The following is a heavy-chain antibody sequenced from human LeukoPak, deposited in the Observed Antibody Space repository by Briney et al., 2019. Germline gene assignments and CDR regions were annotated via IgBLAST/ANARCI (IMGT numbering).Heavy chain of an antibody. Sequence: GGSLRLSCAASGFTFTAYSMSWVRQAPGRGLEWVARIKEDGTDIHYVDSVRGRFTISRDNARNSVYLQMNSLRAEDMGVYYCARDRRLHHWGQGTLVTVSS. V-gene: IGHV3-7*01. CDR1: GFTFTAYS. CDR3: ARDRRLHH. CDR2: IKEDGTDI. J-gene: IGHJ1*01.